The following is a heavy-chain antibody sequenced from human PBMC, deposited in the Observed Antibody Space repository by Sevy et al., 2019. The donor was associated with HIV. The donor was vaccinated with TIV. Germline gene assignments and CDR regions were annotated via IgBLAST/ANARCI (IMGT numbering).Heavy chain of an antibody. Sequence: GGSLRLSCAASGFTFIDHYMEWVRQAPGKGLEWVGRTRNKADSYTTEYAASVKGRFTISRDDSKNSLYLQMNSLKTEDTAVYYCATHAGIAAAGRIFDYWGQGSLVTVSS. CDR2: TRNKADSYTT. CDR1: GFTFIDHY. D-gene: IGHD6-13*01. V-gene: IGHV3-72*01. J-gene: IGHJ4*02. CDR3: ATHAGIAAAGRIFDY.